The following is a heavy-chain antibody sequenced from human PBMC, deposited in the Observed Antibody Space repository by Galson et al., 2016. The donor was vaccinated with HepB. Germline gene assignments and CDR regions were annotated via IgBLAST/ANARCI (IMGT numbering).Heavy chain of an antibody. CDR2: IHHSGRT. CDR1: AGNFSGYY. V-gene: IGHV4-34*01. CDR3: ARGAVGYCTSNTCYNYFHGLDV. D-gene: IGHD2-2*02. J-gene: IGHJ6*02. Sequence: ETLSLTCAVYAGNFSGYYWSWIRQAPGKGLECIGEIHHSGRTTHNPSLMIRLTLAVDNSKHQFFLRLSSVTAADVAVYYCARGAVGYCTSNTCYNYFHGLDVWGQGTAVTVSS.